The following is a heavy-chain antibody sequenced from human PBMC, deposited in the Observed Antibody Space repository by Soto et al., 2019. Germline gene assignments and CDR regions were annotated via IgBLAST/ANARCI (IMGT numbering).Heavy chain of an antibody. CDR1: GGSVSSYH. CDR3: AREFFWRSSSSPTYYYYLDV. Sequence: VQLQESGEGLVKPSETLSLTCTVSGGSVSSYHWTWIRQSPGKGLEWIGYIYYNGTTDYNPSLKSRVNISVSTSKRQFSLRLTSVTAADTAVYYCAREFFWRSSSSPTYYYYLDVWGKGTTVTVSS. V-gene: IGHV4-59*02. CDR2: IYYNGTT. J-gene: IGHJ6*03. D-gene: IGHD6-6*01.